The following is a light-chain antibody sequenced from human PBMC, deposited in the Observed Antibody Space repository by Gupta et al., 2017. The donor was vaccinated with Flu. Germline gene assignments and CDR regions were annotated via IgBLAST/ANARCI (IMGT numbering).Light chain of an antibody. CDR2: LGS. V-gene: IGKV2-28*01. CDR1: QSLLHSNGYNY. Sequence: DIVMTQSPPSLPVTPGEPASISCRSSQSLLHSNGYNYLDWYLQKPGQSPQLLIYLGSNRASGVPDRFSGSGSGTDFTLKISRVEAEDVGVYYCRQDLPTPWTFGHGTKVDIK. J-gene: IGKJ1*01. CDR3: RQDLPTPWT.